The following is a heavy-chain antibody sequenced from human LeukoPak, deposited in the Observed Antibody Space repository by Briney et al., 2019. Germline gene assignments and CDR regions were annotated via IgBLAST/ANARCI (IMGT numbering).Heavy chain of an antibody. CDR2: ISYDGSNK. CDR3: AKRMGPSIAAADLDY. CDR1: GFTFSSYA. J-gene: IGHJ4*02. D-gene: IGHD6-13*01. Sequence: GGSLRLSCAASGFTFSSYAMSWVRQAPGKGLEWVAVISYDGSNKYYADSVKGRFTVSRDNSKNTLYLQMNSLRAEDTAVYYCAKRMGPSIAAADLDYWGQGTLVTVSS. V-gene: IGHV3-30*18.